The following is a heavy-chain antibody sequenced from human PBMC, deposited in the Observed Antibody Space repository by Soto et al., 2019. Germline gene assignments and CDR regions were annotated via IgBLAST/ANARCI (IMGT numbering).Heavy chain of an antibody. CDR2: IYSGGST. D-gene: IGHD5-18*01. V-gene: IGHV3-53*04. J-gene: IGHJ6*03. CDR1: GFTVSSNN. CDR3: ARDFVGYSYGYNYYYYMDV. Sequence: PGGSLRLSCAASGFTVSSNNMSWVRQAPGKGLEWVSVIYSGGSTYYADSVKGRFTISRHNSKNTLYLQMNSLRAEDTAVYYCARDFVGYSYGYNYYYYMDVWGKGTTVTVSS.